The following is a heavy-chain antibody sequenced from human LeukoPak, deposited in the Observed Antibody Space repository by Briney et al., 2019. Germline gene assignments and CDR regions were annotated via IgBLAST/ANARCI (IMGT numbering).Heavy chain of an antibody. V-gene: IGHV5-51*01. CDR1: GYRFTSYW. CDR2: IYPGDSDT. J-gene: IGHJ6*02. D-gene: IGHD3-9*01. Sequence: GESLNISCKGSGYRFTSYWIGWVRQMPGKGLEWMGIIYPGDSDTRYSPSFQGQVTISADKSISTAYLQWSSLKASDTAMYYCTRQTGYDILTGYFYYYYGMDVWGQGTTVTVSS. CDR3: TRQTGYDILTGYFYYYYGMDV.